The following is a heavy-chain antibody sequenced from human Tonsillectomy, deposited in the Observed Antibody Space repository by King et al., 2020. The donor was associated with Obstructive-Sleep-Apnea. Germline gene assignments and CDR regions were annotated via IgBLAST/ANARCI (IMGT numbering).Heavy chain of an antibody. CDR1: GYTFTSYA. CDR2: INAGNGNT. V-gene: IGHV1-3*01. Sequence: QLVQSGAEVKKPGASVKVSCKASGYTFTSYAMHWVRQAPGQGLEWMGWINAGNGNTKYSQNFQGRVTITRDTSARTAYMELSSLRSGDTAVYYCARRLPRYCSGGSCPAWFDPWGQGTLVTVSS. J-gene: IGHJ5*02. D-gene: IGHD2-15*01. CDR3: ARRLPRYCSGGSCPAWFDP.